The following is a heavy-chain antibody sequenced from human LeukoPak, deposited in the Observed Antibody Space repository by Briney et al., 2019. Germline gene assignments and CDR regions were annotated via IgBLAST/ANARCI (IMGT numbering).Heavy chain of an antibody. CDR1: GGSGGTYS. CDR2: IYTSGST. CDR3: ARAAAGSSRYDY. Sequence: SETLSLTCSVSGGSGGTYSWTWIRLPAGKGLEWIGRIYTSGSTNYNPSLKSRVPMSLDTSKNQFSLNLSSVTAADTAVYYCARAAAGSSRYDYWGQGILVTVSS. V-gene: IGHV4-4*07. J-gene: IGHJ4*02. D-gene: IGHD6-13*01.